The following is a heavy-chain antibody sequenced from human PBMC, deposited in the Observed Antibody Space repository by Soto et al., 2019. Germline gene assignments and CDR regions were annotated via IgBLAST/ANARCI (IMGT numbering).Heavy chain of an antibody. J-gene: IGHJ5*02. V-gene: IGHV4-30-4*01. CDR2: IYYSWIT. Sequence: PSETLSLTCTVSGGSISIFYYYWSWIRHPPGKGLEWIVYIYYSWITYYNPSLKSRVTISVDTSKNQFSLKLSSVTAADTAVYYCARAFNYGSGSYYNPPFDPWGQGTLVTVS. CDR3: ARAFNYGSGSYYNPPFDP. CDR1: GGSISIFYYY. D-gene: IGHD3-10*01.